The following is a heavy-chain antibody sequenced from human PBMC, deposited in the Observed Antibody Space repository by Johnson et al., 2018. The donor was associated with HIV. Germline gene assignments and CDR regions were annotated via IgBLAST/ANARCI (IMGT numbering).Heavy chain of an antibody. CDR3: TRESSEAFDI. Sequence: QVQLVESGGGLVQPGGSLRLSCAASGFTFSSYWMSWVRQAPGKGLEWVAVISYDGSNKYYADSVKGRFTISRDNSKNTLYLQMNSLRAEDTAVYYCTRESSEAFDIWGQGTMVTVSS. CDR2: ISYDGSNK. J-gene: IGHJ3*02. V-gene: IGHV3-30*03. CDR1: GFTFSSYW.